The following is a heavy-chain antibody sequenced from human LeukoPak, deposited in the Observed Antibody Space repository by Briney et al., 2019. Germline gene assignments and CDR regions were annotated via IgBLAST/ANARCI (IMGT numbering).Heavy chain of an antibody. J-gene: IGHJ4*02. V-gene: IGHV4-4*02. Sequence: SETLSLTCAVSGGAISSSNWWNWVRQPPGKGLEGIGEIYHSGSTNYNPSLKSRVTVSVDKSKNQFSLKLSSVTAADTAVYYCASREYSSSWPEALFDYWGQGTLVTVSS. D-gene: IGHD6-13*01. CDR3: ASREYSSSWPEALFDY. CDR1: GGAISSSNW. CDR2: IYHSGST.